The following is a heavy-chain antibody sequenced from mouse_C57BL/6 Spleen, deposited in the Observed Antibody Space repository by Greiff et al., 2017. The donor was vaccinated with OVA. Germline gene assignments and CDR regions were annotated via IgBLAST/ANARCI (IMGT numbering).Heavy chain of an antibody. Sequence: EVQRVESEGGLVQPGSSMKLSCTASGFTFSDYYMAWVRQVPEKGLEWVANINYDGSSTYYLDSLKSRFIISRDNAKNILYLQMSSLKSEDTATYYCARDYYSNWYFDVWGTGTTVTVSS. D-gene: IGHD2-5*01. V-gene: IGHV5-16*01. J-gene: IGHJ1*03. CDR1: GFTFSDYY. CDR3: ARDYYSNWYFDV. CDR2: INYDGSST.